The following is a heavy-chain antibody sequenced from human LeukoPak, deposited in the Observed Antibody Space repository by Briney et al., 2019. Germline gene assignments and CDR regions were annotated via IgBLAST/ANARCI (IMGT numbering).Heavy chain of an antibody. CDR2: ITASGST. J-gene: IGHJ4*02. V-gene: IGHV4-4*07. CDR1: GAPVNNHH. Sequence: PSETLSLTCSVSGAPVNNHHWGWIRQPAGKGLEWIGRITASGSTNYTPSLRSRVTISVDKSKNQLFLRLASVTAADTAVYYCARDKVVVAASGKYYSDYWGQRTLVAVSS. CDR3: ARDKVVVAASGKYYSDY. D-gene: IGHD2-15*01.